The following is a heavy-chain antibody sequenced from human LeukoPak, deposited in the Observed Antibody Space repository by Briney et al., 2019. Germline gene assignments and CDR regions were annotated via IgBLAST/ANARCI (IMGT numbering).Heavy chain of an antibody. CDR3: ASGTGGFY. V-gene: IGHV3-23*01. CDR2: ISGSGGST. D-gene: IGHD3/OR15-3a*01. CDR1: GFTFSSYA. Sequence: GGSLRLSCAASGFTFSSYAMSWVRQAPGKGLEWVSAISGSGGSTYYADSVKGRFTISRDNAKNSLYLQMNSLRDEDTAVYYCASGTGGFYWGQGTLVTVSS. J-gene: IGHJ4*02.